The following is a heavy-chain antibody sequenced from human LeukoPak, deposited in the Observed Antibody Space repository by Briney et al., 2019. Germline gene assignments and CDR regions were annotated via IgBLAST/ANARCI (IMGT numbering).Heavy chain of an antibody. CDR1: GYTFTRYA. Sequence: ASVKVSCKASGYTFTRYAISWVRQAPGQGLEWMGRINPNSGGTNYAQKFQGRVTMTRDTSISTAYMELSRLRSDDTAVYYCAREREKAWIPNNWFNPWGQGTLVTVSS. CDR3: AREREKAWIPNNWFNP. J-gene: IGHJ5*02. CDR2: INPNSGGT. V-gene: IGHV1-2*06. D-gene: IGHD5-18*01.